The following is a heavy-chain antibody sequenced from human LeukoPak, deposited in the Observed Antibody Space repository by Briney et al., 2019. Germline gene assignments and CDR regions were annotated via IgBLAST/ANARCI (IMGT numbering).Heavy chain of an antibody. Sequence: GGSLRLSCAASGFTFSSYWMHWVRQAPGKGLVWVSRINSDGSSTSYADSVKGRFTISRDNAKNTLYLQMNSLRADDTALYYCARHRDSSSSVVYYYYGMDVWGQGTTVTVSS. CDR2: INSDGSST. J-gene: IGHJ6*02. CDR1: GFTFSSYW. D-gene: IGHD6-6*01. V-gene: IGHV3-74*01. CDR3: ARHRDSSSSVVYYYYGMDV.